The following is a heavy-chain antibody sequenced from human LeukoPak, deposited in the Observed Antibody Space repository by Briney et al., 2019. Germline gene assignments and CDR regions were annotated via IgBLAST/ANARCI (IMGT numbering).Heavy chain of an antibody. CDR2: ISGSNGNT. CDR1: SYTFTRYG. Sequence: ASVKVSCKASSYTFTRYGISWVRQAPGQGLEWMGWISGSNGNTNYAQKLQGRVTMTTDTSTSTAYMELRSLRSDDTAVYYCAREGTMVRGVINGNYYYYYYMDVWGKGTTVTISS. D-gene: IGHD3-10*01. V-gene: IGHV1-18*01. CDR3: AREGTMVRGVINGNYYYYYYMDV. J-gene: IGHJ6*03.